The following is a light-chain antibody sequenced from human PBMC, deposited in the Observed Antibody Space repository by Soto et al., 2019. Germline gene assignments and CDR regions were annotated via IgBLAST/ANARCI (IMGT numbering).Light chain of an antibody. J-gene: IGLJ1*01. V-gene: IGLV2-8*01. CDR2: EVF. CDR1: SNDIGAYNY. Sequence: QSALTQPPAASGSPGQSVTISCTGTSNDIGAYNYVSRYQQRPGKAPKLLIYEVFRRPSGVPDRFSASKSGNTASLTVSGLQPEDEADYYCSSYAGRETGVFGTGTKVTVL. CDR3: SSYAGRETGV.